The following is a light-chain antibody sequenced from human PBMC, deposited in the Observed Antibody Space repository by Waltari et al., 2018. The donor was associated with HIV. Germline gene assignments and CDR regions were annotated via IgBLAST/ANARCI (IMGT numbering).Light chain of an antibody. CDR1: SSDVGGYNY. Sequence: QSALTQPASVSGSPGQSITISCTGTSSDVGGYNYVSWYQQHPGKAPKLMIYDVSNGPSGLSNRFSGSKSGNTASLTISGLQAEDEADYYCSSYTSSSTEVFGGGTKLTVL. J-gene: IGLJ3*02. V-gene: IGLV2-14*03. CDR3: SSYTSSSTEV. CDR2: DVS.